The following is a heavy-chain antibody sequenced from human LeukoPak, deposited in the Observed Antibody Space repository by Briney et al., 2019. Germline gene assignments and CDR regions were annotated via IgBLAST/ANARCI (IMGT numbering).Heavy chain of an antibody. J-gene: IGHJ5*02. D-gene: IGHD4/OR15-4a*01. V-gene: IGHV4-61*01. CDR2: IYYSGST. CDR1: GRSISSRSHY. CDR3: ARAIGGYGDYGPYWFDP. Sequence: SETLSLTCTVSGRSISSRSHYWSWIRQPPGKGLEWIGYIYYSGSTNYNPSLKSRVTISVDTSKNQFSLKLSSVTAADTAVYYCARAIGGYGDYGPYWFDPWGQGTLVTVSS.